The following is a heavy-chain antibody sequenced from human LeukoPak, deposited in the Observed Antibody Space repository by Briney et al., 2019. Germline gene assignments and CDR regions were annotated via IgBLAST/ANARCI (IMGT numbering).Heavy chain of an antibody. Sequence: GRSLRLSCAASGFTFSSYGMHWVRQAPGKGLEWVAVIWYDGSNKYYADSVKGRFTISRDNSKNTLCLQMNSLRAEDTAVYYCARAGSSAWTNFDYWGQGTLVTVSS. J-gene: IGHJ4*02. CDR3: ARAGSSAWTNFDY. V-gene: IGHV3-33*01. D-gene: IGHD6-19*01. CDR1: GFTFSSYG. CDR2: IWYDGSNK.